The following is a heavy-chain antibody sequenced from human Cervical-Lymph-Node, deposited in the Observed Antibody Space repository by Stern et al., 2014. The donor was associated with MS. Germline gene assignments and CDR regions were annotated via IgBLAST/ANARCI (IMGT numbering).Heavy chain of an antibody. Sequence: QLQLQESGPGLVKPSGTLSLTCAVSGGSITTSTWWTWVRQPPGKGLEWIGEIYHTGTTNSTPSLKRVTISVDKSKNQFSLKLRSVTAADTAFYYCTRRIYGDYGEWGQGTLVTVSS. D-gene: IGHD4-17*01. CDR2: IYHTGTT. V-gene: IGHV4-4*02. CDR3: TRRIYGDYGE. J-gene: IGHJ1*01. CDR1: GGSITTSTW.